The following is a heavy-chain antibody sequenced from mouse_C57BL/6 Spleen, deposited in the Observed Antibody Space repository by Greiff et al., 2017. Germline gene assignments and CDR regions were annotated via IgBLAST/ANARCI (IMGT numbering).Heavy chain of an antibody. CDR1: GYTFTSYW. Sequence: QVQLQQPGAELVRPGSSVKLSCKASGYTFTSYWMDWVKQRPGQGLEWIGNIYPSDSETHYNQKFKDKATLTVDKSSSTAYMQLSSLTSEDSAVXYCARAAQAFDYWGQGTTLTVSS. D-gene: IGHD3-2*02. V-gene: IGHV1-61*01. CDR3: ARAAQAFDY. CDR2: IYPSDSET. J-gene: IGHJ2*01.